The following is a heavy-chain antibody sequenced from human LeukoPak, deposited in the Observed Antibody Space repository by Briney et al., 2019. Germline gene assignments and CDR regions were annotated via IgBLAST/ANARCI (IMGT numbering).Heavy chain of an antibody. CDR1: GFTFSSYA. CDR3: AKDLRPVYYYDSSGYYPLMSY. Sequence: PGGSLRLSRAASGFTFSSYAMSWVRQAPGKGLEWVSAISGSGGSTYYADSVKGRFTISRDNSKNTLYLQMNSLRAEDTAVYYCAKDLRPVYYYDSSGYYPLMSYWGQGTLVTASS. V-gene: IGHV3-23*01. CDR2: ISGSGGST. D-gene: IGHD3-22*01. J-gene: IGHJ4*02.